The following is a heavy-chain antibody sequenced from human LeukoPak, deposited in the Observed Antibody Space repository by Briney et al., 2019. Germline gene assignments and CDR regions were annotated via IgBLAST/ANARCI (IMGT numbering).Heavy chain of an antibody. Sequence: SETLSLTCTVSGGSISSYYWSWIRQPPGKGLEWIGYIYYSGSTNYNPSLKSRVTISVDTSKNQFSLKLSSVTAADTAVYYCAKDSSGWDTWGQGTLVTVSS. J-gene: IGHJ5*02. D-gene: IGHD6-19*01. V-gene: IGHV4-59*08. CDR3: AKDSSGWDT. CDR1: GGSISSYY. CDR2: IYYSGST.